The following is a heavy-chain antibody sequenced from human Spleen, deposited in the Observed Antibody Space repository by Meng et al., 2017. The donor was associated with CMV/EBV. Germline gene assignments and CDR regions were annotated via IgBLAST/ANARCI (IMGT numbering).Heavy chain of an antibody. V-gene: IGHV3-21*01. D-gene: IGHD2-2*01. J-gene: IGHJ3*02. CDR1: GFTFSSYS. CDR3: ARERLYQPLWGDALDI. CDR2: ISSSRSYI. Sequence: GGSLRLSCAASGFTFSSYSMNWVRQAPGKGLEWVSSISSSRSYIHYADSVKGRFTISRDNAKNSLDLQLSSLRAEDTAVYYCARERLYQPLWGDALDIWGQGTMVTVSS.